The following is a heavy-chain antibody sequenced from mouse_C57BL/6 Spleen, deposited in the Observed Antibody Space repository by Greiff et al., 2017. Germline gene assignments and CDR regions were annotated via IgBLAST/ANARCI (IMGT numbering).Heavy chain of an antibody. J-gene: IGHJ2*01. V-gene: IGHV1-54*01. Sequence: QVQLQQSGAELVRPGTSVKVSCKASGYAFTNYLIEWVKQRPGQGLEWFGVINPGSGGTNYNEKFKGKATLTADKSSSTAYMQLSSLTSEDSAVYFCARGQSSYDYSFDYWGQGTTLTVSS. D-gene: IGHD2-4*01. CDR1: GYAFTNYL. CDR3: ARGQSSYDYSFDY. CDR2: INPGSGGT.